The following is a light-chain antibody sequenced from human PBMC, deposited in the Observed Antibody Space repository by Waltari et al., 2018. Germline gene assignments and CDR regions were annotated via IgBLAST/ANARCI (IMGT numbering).Light chain of an antibody. CDR1: QSLLYRDGYTY. Sequence: DVVVTQSPLSLPVTPGQPASMSCRPRQSLLYRDGYTYLNWFHQRPGQSPRRLIYRVSSRDSGVPDRFSGSGSGADFTLNISRVEAEDVGVYYCMQGAHWPPTFGQGTNLDIK. J-gene: IGKJ1*01. V-gene: IGKV2-30*01. CDR2: RVS. CDR3: MQGAHWPPT.